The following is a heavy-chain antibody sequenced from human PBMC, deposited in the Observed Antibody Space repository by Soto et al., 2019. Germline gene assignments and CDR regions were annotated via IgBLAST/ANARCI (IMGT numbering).Heavy chain of an antibody. J-gene: IGHJ4*02. CDR3: ARELSNSHDYFDA. V-gene: IGHV4-30-4*01. Sequence: PSETLSLTCTVSGGSISSDYYYWSWIRQPPGAGLEWIGYIYHIGRTLDNPSLTSRVTISIDTSKNQFSLKLTSVTAADTAVYYCARELSNSHDYFDASGQGTLLTVSS. CDR1: GGSISSDYYY. D-gene: IGHD4-4*01. CDR2: IYHIGRT.